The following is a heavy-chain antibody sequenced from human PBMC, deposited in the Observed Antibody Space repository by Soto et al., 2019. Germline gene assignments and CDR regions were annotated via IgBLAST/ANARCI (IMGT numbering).Heavy chain of an antibody. D-gene: IGHD1-26*01. CDR1: GGTFSSYA. Sequence: SVKVSWKASGGTFSSYAISWVRQAPGQGLEWMGGIIPIFGTANYAQKFQGRVTITADKSTSTAYMELSSLRSEDTAVYYCARRELLNSNWFDPWGQGTLVTVSS. CDR3: ARRELLNSNWFDP. V-gene: IGHV1-69*06. J-gene: IGHJ5*02. CDR2: IIPIFGTA.